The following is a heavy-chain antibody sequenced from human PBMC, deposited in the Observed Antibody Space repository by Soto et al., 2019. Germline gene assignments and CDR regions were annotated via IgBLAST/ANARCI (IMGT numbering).Heavy chain of an antibody. D-gene: IGHD3-22*01. CDR2: INQDGSEK. CDR1: GFTFSRYW. CDR3: ASPPTIMDYDEDNWFDP. J-gene: IGHJ5*02. V-gene: IGHV3-7*01. Sequence: PGGSLRLSCAASGFTFSRYWMSWARQAPGKGLEWVANINQDGSEKYYVDSVKGRFTISRDNAKNLLFLQMNSLRVEDTAVYYCASPPTIMDYDEDNWFDPWGQGSLVTFS.